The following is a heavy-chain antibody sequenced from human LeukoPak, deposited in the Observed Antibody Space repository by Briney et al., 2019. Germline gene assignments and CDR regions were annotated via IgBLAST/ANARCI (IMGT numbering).Heavy chain of an antibody. J-gene: IGHJ4*02. CDR3: ARGVGAAPFDY. CDR2: IYTSGST. V-gene: IGHV4-61*02. CDR1: GGSISSSSYY. D-gene: IGHD2-15*01. Sequence: SETLSLTCTVSGGSISSSSYYWGWIRQPAGKGLEWIGRIYTSGSTNYNPSLKSRVTMSVDTSKNQFSLKLSSVTAADTAVYYCARGVGAAPFDYWGQGTLVTVSS.